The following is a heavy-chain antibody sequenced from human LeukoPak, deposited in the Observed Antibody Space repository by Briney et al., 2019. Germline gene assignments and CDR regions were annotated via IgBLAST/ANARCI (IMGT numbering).Heavy chain of an antibody. CDR3: ATVGYSYGYFFDY. CDR2: FDPEDGET. V-gene: IGHV1-24*01. J-gene: IGHJ4*02. D-gene: IGHD5-18*01. CDR1: GYTLTELS. Sequence: EASVKVSCKVSGYTLTELSMHWVRQPPGKGLEWMGGFDPEDGETIYAQKFQGRVTMTEDTSTDTAYMELSSLRSEDTAVYYCATVGYSYGYFFDYWGQGTLVTVSS.